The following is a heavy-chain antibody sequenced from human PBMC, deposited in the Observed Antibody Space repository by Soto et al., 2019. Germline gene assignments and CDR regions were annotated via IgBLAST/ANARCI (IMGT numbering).Heavy chain of an antibody. V-gene: IGHV3-73*02. CDR1: GFTFSVSA. Sequence: EVQLVESGGGLVQPGGSLKLSCAVSGFTFSVSAIHWVRQASGKGLEWVGRIRSKADNYATAYGASVTGRFSISRDDSKNTEYLKMSSLNTEDTAVYYCARLAEWEYYDGMDVWGQGTTVTVSS. J-gene: IGHJ6*02. D-gene: IGHD1-26*01. CDR2: IRSKADNYAT. CDR3: ARLAEWEYYDGMDV.